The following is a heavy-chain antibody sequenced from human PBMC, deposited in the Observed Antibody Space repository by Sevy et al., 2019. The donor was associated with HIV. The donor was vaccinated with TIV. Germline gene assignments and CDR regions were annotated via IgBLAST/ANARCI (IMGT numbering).Heavy chain of an antibody. V-gene: IGHV3-9*01. J-gene: IGHJ6*02. CDR1: GFAFGDYA. CDR3: ANDINRGCDSINCYTYYYYYYGLDA. Sequence: SLKISCATSGFAFGDYAMHWVREAPGKGLEWVAGVSWNSGAIDYAASVKGRFTISRDHAKSSLYLQMNSLRAEDTALYYCANDINRGCDSINCYTYYYYYYGLDAWGQGTTVTVSS. CDR2: VSWNSGAI. D-gene: IGHD2-2*02.